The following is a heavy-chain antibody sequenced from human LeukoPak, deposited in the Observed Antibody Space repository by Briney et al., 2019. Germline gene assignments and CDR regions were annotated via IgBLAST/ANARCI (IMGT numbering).Heavy chain of an antibody. CDR3: ARDATWNDGRGLDD. CDR2: IYSSGNT. V-gene: IGHV3-53*01. J-gene: IGHJ4*02. Sequence: PGGSLRLSCAASGFTVSTNYMTWVRQAPGKGLEWVSIIYSSGNTYYTDSVKGRFTISRDNSKNTLYLQMNSRRAEDTAVYYCARDATWNDGRGLDDWGQGTLVTVSS. CDR1: GFTVSTNY. D-gene: IGHD1-1*01.